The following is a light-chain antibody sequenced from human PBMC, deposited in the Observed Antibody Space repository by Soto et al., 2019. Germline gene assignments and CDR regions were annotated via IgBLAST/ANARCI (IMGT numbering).Light chain of an antibody. CDR2: GVT. CDR1: NSDVGGYNY. Sequence: QSVLTQPASVSGSPGQSITIFCTGTNSDVGGYNYVSWYHQHPGKAPKLIIYGVTNRPSGVSDRFSGSKSGYTASLTISGLRAEDEADYYCSSYTKNGDPVFGIGTKVTV. V-gene: IGLV2-14*01. CDR3: SSYTKNGDPV. J-gene: IGLJ1*01.